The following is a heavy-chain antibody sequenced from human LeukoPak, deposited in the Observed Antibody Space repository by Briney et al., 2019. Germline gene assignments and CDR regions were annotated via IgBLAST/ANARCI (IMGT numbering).Heavy chain of an antibody. CDR1: GYSFTDYW. Sequence: GESLKISCKGSGYSFTDYWIGWVRQMPGKGLEWMGIIYPGDSDTRYSPSFQGQVTISADKSISTAYLQWSSLKASDTAMYYCARLDLYCSGGSCYKYWGQGTLVTVSS. J-gene: IGHJ4*02. V-gene: IGHV5-51*01. CDR3: ARLDLYCSGGSCYKY. CDR2: IYPGDSDT. D-gene: IGHD2-15*01.